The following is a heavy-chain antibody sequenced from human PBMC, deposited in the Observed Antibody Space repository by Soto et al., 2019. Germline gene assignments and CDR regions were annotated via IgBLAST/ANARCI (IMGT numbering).Heavy chain of an antibody. J-gene: IGHJ4*02. D-gene: IGHD2-8*01. CDR3: AREANCTNGVCYAPHDY. CDR2: IIPIFGTA. V-gene: IGHV1-69*06. Sequence: QVQLVQSGAEVKKPGSSVKVSCKASGGTFSSYAISWVRQAPGQGLEWMGGIIPIFGTANYAQKFQGRVTITADKSTSTAYMELSSLRSEDTAVYYCAREANCTNGVCYAPHDYWGQGTLVTVSS. CDR1: GGTFSSYA.